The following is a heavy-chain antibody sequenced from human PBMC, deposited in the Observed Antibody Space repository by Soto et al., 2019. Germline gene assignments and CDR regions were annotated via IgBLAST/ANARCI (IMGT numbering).Heavy chain of an antibody. CDR2: ISNSGSTM. D-gene: IGHD4-17*01. J-gene: IGHJ4*02. CDR1: GFTFSDYY. V-gene: IGHV3-11*01. CDR3: ARDFYGDYAPDFDY. Sequence: PGGSLRLSCAASGFTFSDYYMSWIRQAPGKGLEWVSYISNSGSTMYNADSVKGRFTISRDNAKNSLYLQMNSLTAEDTAVYYCARDFYGDYAPDFDYWGQGTLVTVSS.